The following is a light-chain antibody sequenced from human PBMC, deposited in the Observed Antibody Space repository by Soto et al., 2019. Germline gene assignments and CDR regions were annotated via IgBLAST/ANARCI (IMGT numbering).Light chain of an antibody. V-gene: IGKV1-5*01. Sequence: DIQMTQSPSALSASLGHRVTITCRASHSIDTWLAWYQQRPGKAPNLLIYDASSLASGVPSRFSGGGSGTEFTLTISNLQPDDFGTYYCHQYKSYTPYTIGQGTKVEIK. CDR3: HQYKSYTPYT. CDR1: HSIDTW. J-gene: IGKJ2*01. CDR2: DAS.